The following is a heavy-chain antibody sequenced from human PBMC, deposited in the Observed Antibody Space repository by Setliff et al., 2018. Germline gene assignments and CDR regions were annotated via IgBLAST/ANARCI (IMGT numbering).Heavy chain of an antibody. D-gene: IGHD2-2*01. CDR3: SRLVRYCTRTSCQRASGDDY. J-gene: IGHJ4*02. Sequence: ASVKVSCKASGYIFAGYYMHWVRQTPGQGLEWMGWINPISGGANYAQKFQGRVTLTRDTSISTGYMELNSLRSDDTAVYYCSRLVRYCTRTSCQRASGDDYWGQGTLVTVSS. V-gene: IGHV1-2*02. CDR1: GYIFAGYY. CDR2: INPISGGA.